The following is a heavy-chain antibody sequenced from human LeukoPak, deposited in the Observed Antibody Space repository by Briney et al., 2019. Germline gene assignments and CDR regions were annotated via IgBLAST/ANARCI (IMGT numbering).Heavy chain of an antibody. CDR1: GYTFTSYG. CDR2: ISAYNGNT. CDR3: ARDPNHYDFWSGYSDY. Sequence: AASVKVSCKASGYTFTSYGISWVRQAPGQGLEWMGWISAYNGNTNYAQKLQGRVTMTTDTSTSTAYMELRSLRSDDTAVYYCARDPNHYDFWSGYSDYWGQGTLVTVSS. V-gene: IGHV1-18*01. J-gene: IGHJ4*02. D-gene: IGHD3-3*01.